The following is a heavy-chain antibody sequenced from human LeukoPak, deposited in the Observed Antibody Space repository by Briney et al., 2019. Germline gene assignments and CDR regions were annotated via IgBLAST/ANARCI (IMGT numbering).Heavy chain of an antibody. Sequence: GGSLRLSCAASGFTFSDYYMTWVRQAPGKGLEWLSYISGSSHYTKYADSVKGRFTISRDDAKNTLYLHMNSLRGDDTAVYYCTSDQRYAFDYWGQGILVTVSS. CDR3: TSDQRYAFDY. J-gene: IGHJ4*02. CDR1: GFTFSDYY. D-gene: IGHD3-9*01. CDR2: ISGSSHYT. V-gene: IGHV3-11*05.